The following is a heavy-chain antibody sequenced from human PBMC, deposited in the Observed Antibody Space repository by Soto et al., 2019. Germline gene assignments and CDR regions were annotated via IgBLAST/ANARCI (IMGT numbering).Heavy chain of an antibody. CDR1: GYTFTGYY. V-gene: IGHV1-2*02. CDR3: ARENSGYGDTYNWFDP. CDR2: INPNSGGT. Sequence: ASVKVSCKASGYTFTGYYMHWVRQAPGQGLEWMGWINPNSGGTNYAQKFQGRVTMTRDTSISTAYMELSRLRSDDTAVYYCARENSGYGDTYNWFDPWGQGTRVTVS. D-gene: IGHD5-12*01. J-gene: IGHJ5*02.